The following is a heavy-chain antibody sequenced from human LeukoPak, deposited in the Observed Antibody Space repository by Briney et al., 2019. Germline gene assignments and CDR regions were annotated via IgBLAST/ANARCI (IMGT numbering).Heavy chain of an antibody. J-gene: IGHJ4*02. CDR2: ISHSGST. V-gene: IGHV4-38-2*02. Sequence: PSETLSLTCTVSGYSISSGYYWGWIWQPPGKGLEWIGSISHSGSTYYNPSLKSRVSISVDTSKNQFSLRLSSVTAADTAVYYCARVLLVGAILDDFDYWGQGTLVTVSS. D-gene: IGHD1-26*01. CDR3: ARVLLVGAILDDFDY. CDR1: GYSISSGYY.